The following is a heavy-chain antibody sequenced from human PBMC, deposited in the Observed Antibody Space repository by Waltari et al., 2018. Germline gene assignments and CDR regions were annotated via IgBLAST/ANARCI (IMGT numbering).Heavy chain of an antibody. D-gene: IGHD6-13*01. CDR1: GDSITKSFY. Sequence: QVQLQESGPGLVKASETLSLTCAISGDSITKSFYWTWIRQFPGRGLEWIGNIYGGGASTYYNPSLRGRVTIAKDTSDNQFFLVLRSVTAADTAVYFCARDFAGGFDYWGQGVPVAVSS. J-gene: IGHJ4*02. CDR2: IYGGGAST. CDR3: ARDFAGGFDY. V-gene: IGHV4-59*12.